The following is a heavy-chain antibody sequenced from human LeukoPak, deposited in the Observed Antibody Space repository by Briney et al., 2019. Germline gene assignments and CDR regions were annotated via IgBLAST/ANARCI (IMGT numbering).Heavy chain of an antibody. CDR1: GFTFDDYA. CDR3: AEDSTSWIDYMDV. V-gene: IGHV3-9*01. J-gene: IGHJ6*03. Sequence: GGSLRLSCAASGFTFDDYAMHWVRQVPGKGLEWVSGISWNSRNIAYADSVKGRFTISRDNAKNSLYLEMNSLRAEDTALYYCAEDSTSWIDYMDVWGKGTTVTVSS. CDR2: ISWNSRNI. D-gene: IGHD6-13*01.